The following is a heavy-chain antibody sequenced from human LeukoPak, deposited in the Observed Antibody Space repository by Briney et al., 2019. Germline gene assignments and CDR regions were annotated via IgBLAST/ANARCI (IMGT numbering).Heavy chain of an antibody. J-gene: IGHJ6*02. CDR2: ISGRGGST. CDR3: AKDIGHNSGYYLNYGMDV. D-gene: IGHD3-22*01. Sequence: GGSLRLSCAASGFTLSTYGMNWVRQAPGKGLQWVSAISGRGGSTYYADSVKGRFTISRDNAKNSLYLQMNSLRAEDTALYYCAKDIGHNSGYYLNYGMDVWGQGTTVTVSS. V-gene: IGHV3-23*01. CDR1: GFTLSTYG.